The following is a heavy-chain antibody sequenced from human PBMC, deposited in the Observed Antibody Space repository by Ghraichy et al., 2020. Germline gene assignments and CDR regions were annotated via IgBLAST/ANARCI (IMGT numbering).Heavy chain of an antibody. Sequence: GGSLRLSCAASGFTFSSYWMQWVRQAPGKGLVWVSRINSDGSSTSYADSVKGRFTISRDNAKNTLYLQMNSLRGDDTAVYYCARAKYYDFRSGYYRDHDGFDIWGQGTMVTVSS. CDR2: INSDGSST. D-gene: IGHD3-3*01. J-gene: IGHJ3*02. V-gene: IGHV3-74*01. CDR3: ARAKYYDFRSGYYRDHDGFDI. CDR1: GFTFSSYW.